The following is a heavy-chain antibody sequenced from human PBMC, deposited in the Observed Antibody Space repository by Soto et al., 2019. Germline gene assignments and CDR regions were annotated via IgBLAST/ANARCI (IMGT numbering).Heavy chain of an antibody. D-gene: IGHD5-18*01. J-gene: IGHJ4*02. CDR1: GDFISSGGYY. CDR3: ARSSEAMVTAFDY. V-gene: IGHV4-31*01. Sequence: QVQLQESGPGLVQPSQTLSLTCTVSGDFISSGGYYWSWIRQHPGKGLGWIGYIYYSGSTYYNPSLKSLVTISVDTSKNQFSLKLSSVTAADPAVYYCARSSEAMVTAFDYWRQATLVTVSS. CDR2: IYYSGST.